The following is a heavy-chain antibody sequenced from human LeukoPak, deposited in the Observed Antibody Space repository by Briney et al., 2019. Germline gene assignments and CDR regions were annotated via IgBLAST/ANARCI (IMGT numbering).Heavy chain of an antibody. CDR3: ARTGQSHAFDI. CDR2: ILSDGTNK. CDR1: GFTFSVSA. J-gene: IGHJ3*02. V-gene: IGHV3-30*04. D-gene: IGHD5-24*01. Sequence: QPGGSLRLSCAASGFTFSVSAMHWVRQALGKGLEWVTLILSDGTNKYYTDSVKGRFTISRDNSKNTVYLEMNSLRVEDTAVYYCARTGQSHAFDIWGQGTMVTVSS.